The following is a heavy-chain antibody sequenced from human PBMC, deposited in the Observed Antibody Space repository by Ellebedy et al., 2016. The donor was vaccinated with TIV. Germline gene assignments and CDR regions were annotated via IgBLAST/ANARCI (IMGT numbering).Heavy chain of an antibody. CDR3: AKKKDYDGNSLDS. CDR1: GFIFSNFG. J-gene: IGHJ5*01. CDR2: IRYDESRT. D-gene: IGHD4-23*01. Sequence: GESLKISCAASGFIFSNFGMHWVRQAPGAGLEWVAFIRYDESRTYYADSVKGRFTISRDNSENTLYLQMNSLRSEDTAVYYCAKKKDYDGNSLDSWGQGTLVTVSS. V-gene: IGHV3-30*02.